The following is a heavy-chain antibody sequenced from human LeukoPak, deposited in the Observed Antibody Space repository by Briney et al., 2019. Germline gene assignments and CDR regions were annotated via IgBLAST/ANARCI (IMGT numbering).Heavy chain of an antibody. CDR3: ARDGAYFDY. V-gene: IGHV3-48*04. J-gene: IGHJ4*02. CDR2: ISSSSSSI. Sequence: GGSLRLSCVASGFTFSISSMSWVRQAPGKGLEWVSYISSSSSSIYDADSVRGRFTISRDNAKNSLYLQMNSLRAEDTAVYYCARDGAYFDYWGQGTLVTVSS. CDR1: GFTFSISS. D-gene: IGHD1-26*01.